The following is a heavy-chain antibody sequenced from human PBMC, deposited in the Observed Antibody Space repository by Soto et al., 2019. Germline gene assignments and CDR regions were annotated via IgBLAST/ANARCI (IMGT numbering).Heavy chain of an antibody. CDR3: ASYSGSYFPVGHDR. J-gene: IGHJ5*02. V-gene: IGHV3-23*01. D-gene: IGHD1-26*01. CDR2: ISGSGGST. CDR1: GFTFSSYA. Sequence: GSLRLSCAASGFTFSSYAMSWVRQAPGKGLEWVSAISGSGGSTYYADSVKGRFTISRDNAKKSLYLQMNSLRAEDTAVYFCASYSGSYFPVGHDRWGQGTLVTVSS.